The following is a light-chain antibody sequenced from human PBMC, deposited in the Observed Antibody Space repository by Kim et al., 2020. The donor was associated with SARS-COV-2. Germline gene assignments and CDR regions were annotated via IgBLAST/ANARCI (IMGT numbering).Light chain of an antibody. V-gene: IGKV3-20*01. CDR3: HQYFTSPWT. J-gene: IGKJ1*01. Sequence: PGGRATPACRASQSGSSRYLAWFQQKPGQAPRLLMSGAFSRATGIPDRFSGSGSGTDFTLSISRLESEDFALYYCHQYFTSPWTFGQGTKVDIK. CDR2: GAF. CDR1: QSGSSRY.